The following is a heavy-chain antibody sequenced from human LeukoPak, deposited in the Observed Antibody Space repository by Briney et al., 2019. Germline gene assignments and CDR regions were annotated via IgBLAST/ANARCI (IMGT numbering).Heavy chain of an antibody. Sequence: SETLSLTCTVSGGSISSYYWCWIRQPPGKGLEWIGYIYYRGSTNYNPSLKSRVTISVDTSKNQFSLKLSSVTAADTAVYYCARRSSELDAFDIWGQGTMVTVSS. D-gene: IGHD1-26*01. CDR3: ARRSSELDAFDI. J-gene: IGHJ3*02. CDR1: GGSISSYY. CDR2: IYYRGST. V-gene: IGHV4-59*08.